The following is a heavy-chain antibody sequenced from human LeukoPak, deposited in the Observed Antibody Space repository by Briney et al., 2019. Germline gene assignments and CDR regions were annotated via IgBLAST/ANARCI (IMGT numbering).Heavy chain of an antibody. J-gene: IGHJ4*02. CDR3: ARLTKIVVVPAALGY. CDR2: INTNTGNP. D-gene: IGHD2-2*01. V-gene: IGHV7-4-1*02. Sequence: ASVKVSCKASGYTFTSYAMNWVRQAPGQGLEWMGWINTNTGNPTYAQGFTGRFVFSLDTSVSTAYLQISSLKAEDTAVYYCARLTKIVVVPAALGYWGQGTLVTVSS. CDR1: GYTFTSYA.